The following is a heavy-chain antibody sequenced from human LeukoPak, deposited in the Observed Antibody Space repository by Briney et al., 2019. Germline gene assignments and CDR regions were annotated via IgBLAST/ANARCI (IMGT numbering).Heavy chain of an antibody. D-gene: IGHD3-9*01. Sequence: IPSETLSLTCTVSGGSISSYYWSWIRQPAGKGLEWIGRIYTSGSTNYNPSLKSRVTMSIDTSKNQFSLKLSSVTAADTAVYYCARDHYDILTGYYGDAFDIWGQGTMVTVSS. V-gene: IGHV4-4*07. CDR1: GGSISSYY. CDR3: ARDHYDILTGYYGDAFDI. J-gene: IGHJ3*02. CDR2: IYTSGST.